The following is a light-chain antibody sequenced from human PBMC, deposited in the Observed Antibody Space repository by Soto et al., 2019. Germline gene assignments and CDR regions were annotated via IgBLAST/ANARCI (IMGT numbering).Light chain of an antibody. V-gene: IGLV2-14*01. CDR2: DVS. CDR1: SSDVGGYNY. J-gene: IGLJ1*01. Sequence: QSALTQPASVSGSPGQSITVSCTGTSSDVGGYNYVSWYQQHPGKVPQLMIYDVSNRPSGVSNRFSGSKSGNTASPTISGLQAEDEADYYCSSYTSSNTYVFGTGTKVTVL. CDR3: SSYTSSNTYV.